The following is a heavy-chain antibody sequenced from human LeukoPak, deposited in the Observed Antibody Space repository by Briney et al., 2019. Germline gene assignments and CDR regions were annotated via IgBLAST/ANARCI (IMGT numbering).Heavy chain of an antibody. J-gene: IGHJ6*03. Sequence: SETLSLTCTVSGGSISNYYWSWIRQPPGKELEWIGYVYYTGGTNYNPSLKSRVTISLDTSKNQFSLKLSSVTAADTAVYYCARESSTMVRGVITYYYYYMDVWGKGTTVTISS. CDR3: ARESSTMVRGVITYYYYYMDV. D-gene: IGHD3-10*01. CDR2: VYYTGGT. V-gene: IGHV4-59*12. CDR1: GGSISNYY.